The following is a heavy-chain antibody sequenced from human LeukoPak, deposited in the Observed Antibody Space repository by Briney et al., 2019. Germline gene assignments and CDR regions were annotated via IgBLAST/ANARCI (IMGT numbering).Heavy chain of an antibody. V-gene: IGHV1-46*01. Sequence: ASAKVSCKASGYSVISFYIHWVRQAPGQGLEWMGVINPSGGSTAYAQQFQGRVTMTRDTSTSTVYMELSSLRSEDTAVYYCARHSLIGTTPFDYWGQRTLVTVSS. D-gene: IGHD1-20*01. CDR1: GYSVISFY. CDR2: INPSGGST. CDR3: ARHSLIGTTPFDY. J-gene: IGHJ4*02.